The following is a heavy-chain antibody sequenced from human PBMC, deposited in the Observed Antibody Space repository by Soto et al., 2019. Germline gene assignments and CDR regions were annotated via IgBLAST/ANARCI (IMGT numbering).Heavy chain of an antibody. J-gene: IGHJ4*02. CDR1: GDSVSSNHAT. CDR3: ARQGLRFLGPRGRAFFDY. D-gene: IGHD3-3*01. CDR2: TYYRSKWYY. V-gene: IGHV6-1*01. Sequence: SQTLSLTCAISGDSVSSNHATWDWIRQSPSRGLEWLGRTYYRSKWYYDYALSVKSRITINPDTSNNQLSLKLSSVTAADTAVYYCARQGLRFLGPRGRAFFDYWGQGTLVTVSS.